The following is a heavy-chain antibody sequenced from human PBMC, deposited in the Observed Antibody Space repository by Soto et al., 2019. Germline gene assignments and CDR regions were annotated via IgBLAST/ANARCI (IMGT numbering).Heavy chain of an antibody. CDR2: SRNKANSYTT. CDR1: GFTFSDHY. D-gene: IGHD6-19*01. CDR3: ARSIAVAGAAWADY. V-gene: IGHV3-72*01. J-gene: IGHJ4*02. Sequence: PGGSLRLSCAASGFTFSDHYMDWVRQAPGKGLEWVGRSRNKANSYTTEYAASVKGSFTTSRDDSKNLLYLQMNSLKTEDTAVYYCARSIAVAGAAWADYWGQGTLVTVSS.